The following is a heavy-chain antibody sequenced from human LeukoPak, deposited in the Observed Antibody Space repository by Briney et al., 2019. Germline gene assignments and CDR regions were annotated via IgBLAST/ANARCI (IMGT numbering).Heavy chain of an antibody. V-gene: IGHV4-39*01. CDR1: GGSISSSSYY. CDR3: ARRAKVDTAMAYQFSGSGWFDP. CDR2: IYYSGST. J-gene: IGHJ5*02. D-gene: IGHD5-18*01. Sequence: SETLSLTCTVSGGSISSSSYYWGWIRQPPGKGLEWIGSIYYSGSTYYNPSLKSRVTISVDTSKNQFSLKLSSVTAADTAVYYCARRAKVDTAMAYQFSGSGWFDPWGQGTLVTVSS.